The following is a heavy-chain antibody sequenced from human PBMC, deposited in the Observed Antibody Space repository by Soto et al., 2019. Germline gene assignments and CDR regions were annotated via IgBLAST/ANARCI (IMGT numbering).Heavy chain of an antibody. CDR2: IYYSGST. J-gene: IGHJ6*02. CDR3: ASGVVVPAAMFHIYGMDV. V-gene: IGHV4-59*01. Sequence: QVQLQESGPGLVKPSETLSLTCTVSGGSISSYYWSWIQQPPGKGLEWIGYIYYSGSTNYNPSLKSRVTISVDTSKNQFSLKLSSVTAADTAVYYCASGVVVPAAMFHIYGMDVWGQGTTVTVSS. CDR1: GGSISSYY. D-gene: IGHD2-2*01.